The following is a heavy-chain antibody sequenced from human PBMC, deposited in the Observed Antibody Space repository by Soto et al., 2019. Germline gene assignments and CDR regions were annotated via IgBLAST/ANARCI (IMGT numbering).Heavy chain of an antibody. V-gene: IGHV4-30-4*01. D-gene: IGHD3-16*01. CDR3: ARVPSPFDFYYALDV. J-gene: IGHJ6*02. Sequence: QVQLRESGPGLVMPSQTLSLTCTVSGDSIGSGNKYWSWIRQAPGKGLEWIGYIFSRGTTYYNPSLKSRLTMSLDTSQNQFSLKLNSVTAADTAVYFCARVPSPFDFYYALDVWGQGTTVTVSS. CDR2: IFSRGTT. CDR1: GDSIGSGNKY.